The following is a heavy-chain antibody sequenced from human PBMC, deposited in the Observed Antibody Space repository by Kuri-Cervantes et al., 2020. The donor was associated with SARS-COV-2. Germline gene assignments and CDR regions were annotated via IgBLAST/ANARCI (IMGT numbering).Heavy chain of an antibody. D-gene: IGHD5-12*01. CDR1: GFTFSSYW. CDR3: ARGRHSGDDQPVDY. J-gene: IGHJ4*02. V-gene: IGHV3-74*01. Sequence: GGSLRLSCAASGFTFSSYWMHWFRQAPGKGLVWVSRTNSDGSSTSYADSVKGRFTISRDNSENTLYLQMNSLRGEDTAVYYCARGRHSGDDQPVDYWDQGTLVTVSS. CDR2: TNSDGSST.